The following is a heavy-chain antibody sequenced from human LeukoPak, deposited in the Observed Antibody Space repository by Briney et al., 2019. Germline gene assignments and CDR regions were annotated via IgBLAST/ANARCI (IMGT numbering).Heavy chain of an antibody. J-gene: IGHJ4*02. D-gene: IGHD1-20*01. CDR1: GFTFSSYA. Sequence: GGSLRLSCAASGFTFSSYAMSWVRQAPGKGLEWVSAISGSGGSTYYADSVKGRFTNSRDDSKNTLFLQMNSLRAEDTAVYFCAKVKWKLIGYFDYWGQGTLVTVSS. V-gene: IGHV3-23*01. CDR3: AKVKWKLIGYFDY. CDR2: ISGSGGST.